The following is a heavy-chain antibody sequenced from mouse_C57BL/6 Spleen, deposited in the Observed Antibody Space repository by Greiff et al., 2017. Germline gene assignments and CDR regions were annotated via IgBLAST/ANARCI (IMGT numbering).Heavy chain of an antibody. CDR2: ISSGGSYT. CDR3: ARQGDSYFDY. J-gene: IGHJ2*01. Sequence: EVQGVESGGDLVKPGGSLKLSCAASGFTFSSYGMSWVRQTPDKRLEWVATISSGGSYTYYPDSVKGRFTISRDNAKNTLYLQMSSLKSEDTAMHYCARQGDSYFDYWGQGTTLTVSS. V-gene: IGHV5-6*01. CDR1: GFTFSSYG.